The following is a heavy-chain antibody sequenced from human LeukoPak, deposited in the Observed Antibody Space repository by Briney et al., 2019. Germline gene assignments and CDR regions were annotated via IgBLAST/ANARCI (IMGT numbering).Heavy chain of an antibody. J-gene: IGHJ5*02. CDR1: GYTFTGYY. V-gene: IGHV1-2*02. CDR2: INPNSGGT. Sequence: ASVTVSCKASGYTFTGYYMHWVRQAPGQGLEWMGWINPNSGGTNYAQKFQGRVIMTRDTSISTAYMELSGLRSDDTAVYYCAREVGDTRFDPWGQGTLVTVSS. D-gene: IGHD1-26*01. CDR3: AREVGDTRFDP.